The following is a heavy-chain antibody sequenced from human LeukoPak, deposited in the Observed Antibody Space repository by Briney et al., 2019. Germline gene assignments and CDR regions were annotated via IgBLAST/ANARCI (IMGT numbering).Heavy chain of an antibody. V-gene: IGHV3-11*01. D-gene: IGHD2-15*01. Sequence: GGSLRLSCAASGFTFSDYYMSWIRQAPGKGLEWVSYISSSGSTIYYADSVKGRFTISRDNAKNSLYLQMNSLRAEDTAVYYCARDGDCSGGSCSLGDFDCWGQGTLVTVSS. CDR2: ISSSGSTI. CDR1: GFTFSDYY. J-gene: IGHJ4*02. CDR3: ARDGDCSGGSCSLGDFDC.